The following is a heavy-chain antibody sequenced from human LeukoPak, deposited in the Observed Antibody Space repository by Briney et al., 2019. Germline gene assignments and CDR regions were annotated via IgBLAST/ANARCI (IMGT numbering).Heavy chain of an antibody. CDR1: GYSISSGFY. J-gene: IGHJ6*03. CDR2: IYHSGST. Sequence: LETLSLTCTVSGYSISSGFYWGWSRQPPGKGLEWIGSIYHSGSTYYNPSLKSRVTMSLDTSKNQFYLKVRSVTAADTAVYYCAGNDILTGYHYYFYYMDVWGKGTTVTISS. D-gene: IGHD3-9*01. CDR3: AGNDILTGYHYYFYYMDV. V-gene: IGHV4-38-2*02.